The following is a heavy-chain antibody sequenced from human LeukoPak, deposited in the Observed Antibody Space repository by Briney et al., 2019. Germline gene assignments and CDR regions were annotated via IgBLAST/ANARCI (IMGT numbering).Heavy chain of an antibody. J-gene: IGHJ4*02. D-gene: IGHD6-13*01. V-gene: IGHV3-48*03. CDR2: ISSSGSTI. CDR3: ARSAAAGTFPDY. CDR1: GFTFSSYE. Sequence: PGGSLRLSCAASGFTFSSYEMNWVRQAPGKGLEWVSYISSSGSTIYYADSVKGRFTISRDNAKNSLYLQMNSLRAEDTAVNYCARSAAAGTFPDYWGQGTLVTVSS.